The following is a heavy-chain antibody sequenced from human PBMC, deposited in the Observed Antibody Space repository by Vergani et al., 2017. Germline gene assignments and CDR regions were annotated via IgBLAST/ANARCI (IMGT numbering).Heavy chain of an antibody. D-gene: IGHD6-19*01. CDR3: ERDLFRQWLARGCWFDP. CDR2: RKQGGSEN. CDR1: GFTFSSYW. J-gene: IGHJ5*02. Sequence: EVQLVESGGGLVQPGGSLRLSCAAPGFTFSSYWMSWVRQAPGKGREWVASRKQGGSENYYVASVMGRFTISRDNAKNSRYLQMNSLRAEDTAVYYCERDLFRQWLARGCWFDPWGQGTLVTVSS. V-gene: IGHV3-7*03.